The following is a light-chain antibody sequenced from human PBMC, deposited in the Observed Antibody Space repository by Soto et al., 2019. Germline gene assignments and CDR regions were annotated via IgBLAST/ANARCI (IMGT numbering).Light chain of an antibody. J-gene: IGKJ2*01. CDR1: QSISSN. CDR2: SAS. V-gene: IGKV3-15*01. CDR3: QQYINWPPTYT. Sequence: EIVMTQSPATQSVSPGERATLSCRASQSISSNLAWYQQKPGQAPRLLIYSASTRATGIPARFSGSGSETEFTLTISSLQSEDVAVYYCQQYINWPPTYTFGQGTKLEIK.